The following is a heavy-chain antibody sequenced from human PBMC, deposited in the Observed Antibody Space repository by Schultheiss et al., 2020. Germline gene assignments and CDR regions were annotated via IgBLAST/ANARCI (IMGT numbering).Heavy chain of an antibody. J-gene: IGHJ4*02. CDR2: ISSDSSYT. D-gene: IGHD4-23*01. CDR3: ARSGGNSLFDY. Sequence: GESLKISCAASGFTFSSYAMSWVRQAPEKGLEWISYISSDSSYTRYADSVKGRFTISRDNAKNTLYLQMNSLRAEDTAVYYCARSGGNSLFDYWGQGTLVTVSS. CDR1: GFTFSSYA. V-gene: IGHV3-21*05.